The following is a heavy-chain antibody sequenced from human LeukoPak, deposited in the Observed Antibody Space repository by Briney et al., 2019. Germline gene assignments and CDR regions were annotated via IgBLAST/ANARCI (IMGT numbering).Heavy chain of an antibody. D-gene: IGHD3-10*01. CDR3: ARDSRVIDY. Sequence: GGSLRLSCAASGFTFSSYSMNWVRQAPGKGLEWVSYISSSSSTIYYADSVKGRFTISRDNAKNPLYLQMNSLRDEDTAVYYCARDSRVIDYWGQGTLVTVSS. CDR1: GFTFSSYS. V-gene: IGHV3-48*02. J-gene: IGHJ4*02. CDR2: ISSSSSTI.